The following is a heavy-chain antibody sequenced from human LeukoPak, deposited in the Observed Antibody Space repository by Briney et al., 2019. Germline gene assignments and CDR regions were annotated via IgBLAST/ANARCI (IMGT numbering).Heavy chain of an antibody. CDR1: GGSISSSNW. J-gene: IGHJ6*02. Sequence: SETLSLTCAVSGGSISSSNWWSWVRQPPGKGLEWIGEIYHSGSTNYNPSLKSRVTISVDKSKNQFSLKLSSVTAADTAVYYCARGITGTTTGTYGMDVWGQGTTVTVSS. CDR3: ARGITGTTTGTYGMDV. V-gene: IGHV4-4*02. D-gene: IGHD1-20*01. CDR2: IYHSGST.